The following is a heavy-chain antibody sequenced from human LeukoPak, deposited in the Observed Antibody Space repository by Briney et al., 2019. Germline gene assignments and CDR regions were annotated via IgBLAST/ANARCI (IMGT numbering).Heavy chain of an antibody. J-gene: IGHJ5*02. CDR2: IYYSGST. CDR1: GGSISSSSYY. V-gene: IGHV4-39*07. CDR3: ARRGLNWYWFDP. Sequence: PSETLSLTCTVSGGSISSSSYYWGWIRQPPGKGLEWIGSIYYSGSTYYNPSLKSRVTISVDASKNQFSLKLSSVTAADTAVYYCARRGLNWYWFDPWGQGTLVTVSS.